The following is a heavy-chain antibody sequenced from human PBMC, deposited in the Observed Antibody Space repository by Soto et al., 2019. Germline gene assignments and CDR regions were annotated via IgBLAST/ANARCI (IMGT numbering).Heavy chain of an antibody. D-gene: IGHD4-17*01. CDR3: ASDDYGGRGRY. J-gene: IGHJ4*02. CDR1: GGSFSGYY. V-gene: IGHV4-34*01. CDR2: INHSGST. Sequence: SETLSLTCAVYGGSFSGYYWSWIRQPPGKGLEWIGEINHSGSTNYNPSLKSRVTISVDTSKNQFSLKLGSVTAADTAVYYCASDDYGGRGRYWGQGTLVTVSS.